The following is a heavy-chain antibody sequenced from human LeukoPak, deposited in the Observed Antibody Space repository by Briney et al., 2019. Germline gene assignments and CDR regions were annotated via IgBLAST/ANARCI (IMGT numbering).Heavy chain of an antibody. J-gene: IGHJ4*02. CDR1: GGSFSGYY. V-gene: IGHV4-34*01. CDR3: ARVSHDSSDYQPSLDY. Sequence: PSETLSLTCAVYGGSFSGYYWSWIRQPPGKGLEWIGEINHSGSTNYNPSLKSRVTISVDTSKNQFSLKLSSVTAADTAVYYCARVSHDSSDYQPSLDYWGQGTLVTVSS. CDR2: INHSGST. D-gene: IGHD3-22*01.